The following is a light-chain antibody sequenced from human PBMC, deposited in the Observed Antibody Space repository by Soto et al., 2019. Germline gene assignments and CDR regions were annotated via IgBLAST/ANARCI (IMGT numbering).Light chain of an antibody. CDR3: QSYDSSLSGSV. Sequence: QSVLTQPPSVSGAPGQRVTISCTGSSSNIGAGYDVHWYQQVPGTAPKLLIYGNTNRPSGVPDRFSGSKFGTSGSLTITGLQAEDEADYYCQSYDSSLSGSVFGGGTQLTVL. CDR1: SSNIGAGYD. V-gene: IGLV1-40*01. J-gene: IGLJ2*01. CDR2: GNT.